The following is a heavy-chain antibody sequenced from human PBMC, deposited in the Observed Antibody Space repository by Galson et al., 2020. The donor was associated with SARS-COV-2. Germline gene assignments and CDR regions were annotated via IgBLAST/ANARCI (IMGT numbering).Heavy chain of an antibody. J-gene: IGHJ3*01. CDR1: GFTVTSNY. CDR2: IYSGGST. V-gene: IGHV3-53*04. Sequence: QLGESLKISCAASGFTVTSNYMTWVHQAPGKGLEWVSLIYSGGSTYYADSVKGRFTISRHSSENTLYLQMNSLRPEDTAVYYCARAVGSITTLRGAFDVWGQGTMVTVSS. CDR3: ARAVGSITTLRGAFDV. D-gene: IGHD2-2*01.